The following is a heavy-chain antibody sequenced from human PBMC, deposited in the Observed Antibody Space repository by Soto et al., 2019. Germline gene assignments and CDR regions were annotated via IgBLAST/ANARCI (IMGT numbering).Heavy chain of an antibody. V-gene: IGHV4-39*01. CDR1: GGSISSSSYY. D-gene: IGHD3-22*01. CDR3: ARSPRISGYLDYYYYGMDV. Sequence: SKNASLTCTVPGGSISSSSYYWAWFRQPPGKGLEWIGSIYYSGSAYYNPSLKSRVTISVDTSKNQFSLKLSSVTAADTAVYYCARSPRISGYLDYYYYGMDVWGQGTTVTGS. CDR2: IYYSGSA. J-gene: IGHJ6*02.